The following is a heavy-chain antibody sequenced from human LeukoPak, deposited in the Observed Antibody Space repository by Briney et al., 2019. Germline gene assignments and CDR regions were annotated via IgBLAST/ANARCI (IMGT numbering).Heavy chain of an antibody. J-gene: IGHJ6*02. CDR3: ARGIYYDSSGYVYYHYGMDV. V-gene: IGHV3-30*03. Sequence: GGSLRLSCAASGFTFSSYGMHWVRQAPGKGLEWVAVISYDGSNKYYADSVKGRFTISRDNSKNTLYLQMNSLRAEDTAVYYCARGIYYDSSGYVYYHYGMDVWGQGTTVTVSS. D-gene: IGHD3-22*01. CDR1: GFTFSSYG. CDR2: ISYDGSNK.